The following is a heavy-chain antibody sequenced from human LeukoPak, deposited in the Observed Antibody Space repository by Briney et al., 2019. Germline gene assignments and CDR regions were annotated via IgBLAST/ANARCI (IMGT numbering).Heavy chain of an antibody. V-gene: IGHV4-61*02. CDR3: ARLSSGYTYYFDY. J-gene: IGHJ4*02. CDR1: GGSISSGSYY. Sequence: SQTLSLTCTVSGGSISSGSYYWSWIRQPAGKGLEWIGRIYTSGSSNYNPSLKSRVTISADTSKNQFSLKLSSVTAADTAVYYCARLSSGYTYYFDYWGQGTLVTVSS. CDR2: IYTSGSS. D-gene: IGHD3-22*01.